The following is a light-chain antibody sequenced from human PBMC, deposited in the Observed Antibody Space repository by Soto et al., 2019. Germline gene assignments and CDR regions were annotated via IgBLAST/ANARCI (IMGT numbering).Light chain of an antibody. CDR2: AAS. V-gene: IGKV1-39*01. CDR3: QQYNNWPWT. CDR1: QSISNH. Sequence: DIQMTQSPSSLSASVEDRVIITCRASQSISNHLNWYQQKPGKAPKLLIFAASSLQSGVPSRFSGSRSGPDFTLTISSLQSEDFAVYYCQQYNNWPWTFGQGTKVDNK. J-gene: IGKJ1*01.